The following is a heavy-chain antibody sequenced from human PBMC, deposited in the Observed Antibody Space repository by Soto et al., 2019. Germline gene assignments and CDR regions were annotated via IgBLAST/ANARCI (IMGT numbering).Heavy chain of an antibody. D-gene: IGHD4-17*01. CDR2: IYYSGST. CDR3: ARLDHGDPIFDP. V-gene: IGHV4-59*08. J-gene: IGHJ5*02. CDR1: GGSISSYY. Sequence: SETLSLTCTVSGGSISSYYWSWIRQPPGKGLEWIGYIYYSGSTNYNPSLKSRVTISVDTSKNQFSLKLSSVTAADTAVYYCARLDHGDPIFDPWGQGTLVTVSS.